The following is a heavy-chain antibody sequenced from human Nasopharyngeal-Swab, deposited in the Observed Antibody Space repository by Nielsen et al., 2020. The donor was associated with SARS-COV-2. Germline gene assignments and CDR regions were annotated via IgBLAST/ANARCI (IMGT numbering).Heavy chain of an antibody. CDR1: GFTFSSYS. V-gene: IGHV3-21*01. D-gene: IGHD6-6*01. CDR2: ISSSSSYI. J-gene: IGHJ6*02. Sequence: GGYLRLSCAASGFTFSSYSMNWVRQAPGKGLEWVSSISSSSSYIYYADSVKGRFTISRDNAKNSLYLQMNSLRAEDTAMYYCARYIIAARPLYYYYGMDVWGQGTTVTVSS. CDR3: ARYIIAARPLYYYYGMDV.